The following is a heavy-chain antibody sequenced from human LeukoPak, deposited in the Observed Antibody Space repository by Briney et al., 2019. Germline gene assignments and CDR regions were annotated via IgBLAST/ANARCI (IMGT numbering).Heavy chain of an antibody. J-gene: IGHJ2*01. CDR1: GFTFSSYW. V-gene: IGHV3-7*01. Sequence: GGTLRLSCAASGFTFSSYWMSWVRQAPGKGLEWVANIKQDGSEKYYVDSVKGRFTISRDNAKNSLYLQMNSLRAEDTAVYYCARDKGSCSWPWYFDLWGRGTLVTVSS. CDR2: IKQDGSEK. D-gene: IGHD6-13*01. CDR3: ARDKGSCSWPWYFDL.